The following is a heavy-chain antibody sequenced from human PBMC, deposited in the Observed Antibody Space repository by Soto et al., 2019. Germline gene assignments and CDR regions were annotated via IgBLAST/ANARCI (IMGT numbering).Heavy chain of an antibody. J-gene: IGHJ4*02. D-gene: IGHD6-19*01. CDR1: GFTFSSYA. Sequence: PGGSLRLSCAASGFTFSSYAMHWVRQAPGKGLEWVAVISYDGSNKYYADSVKGRFTISRDNSKNTLYLQMNSLRAEDTAVYYCARAMAVAGFDYWGQGTLVTVSS. V-gene: IGHV3-30-3*01. CDR3: ARAMAVAGFDY. CDR2: ISYDGSNK.